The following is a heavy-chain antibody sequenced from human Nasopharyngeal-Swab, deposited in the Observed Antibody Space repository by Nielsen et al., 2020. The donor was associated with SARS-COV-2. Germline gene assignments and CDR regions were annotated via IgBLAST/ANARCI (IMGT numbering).Heavy chain of an antibody. D-gene: IGHD3-16*02. CDR3: TTDRVYDYVWGSYRYLDY. J-gene: IGHJ4*02. CDR1: GFTFTSYA. V-gene: IGHV3-30*04. Sequence: GESLKISCAASGFTFTSYAFHWVRQAPGKGLEWVTVISYDGSNKYYADSVKGRFTVSRDNSKNTLYLQMNSLKTEDTAVYYCTTDRVYDYVWGSYRYLDYWGQGTLVTVSS. CDR2: ISYDGSNK.